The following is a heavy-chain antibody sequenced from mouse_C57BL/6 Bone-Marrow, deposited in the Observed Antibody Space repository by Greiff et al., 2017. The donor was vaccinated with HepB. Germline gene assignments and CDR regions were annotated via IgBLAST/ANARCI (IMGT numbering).Heavy chain of an antibody. CDR2: ISSGGGNT. CDR3: VRGGNFDY. J-gene: IGHJ2*01. V-gene: IGHV5-9*03. CDR1: GFTFSSYT. Sequence: EVHLVESGGGLVKPGGSLKLSCAASGFTFSSYTMSWVRQTPEKRLEWVATISSGGGNTYYPDSVKGRCTIARDNAKNSLYLQMSSLRSEDTALYYCVRGGNFDYWGQGTTLTVSS.